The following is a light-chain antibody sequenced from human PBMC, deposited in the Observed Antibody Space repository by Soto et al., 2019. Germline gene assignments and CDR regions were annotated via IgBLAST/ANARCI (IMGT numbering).Light chain of an antibody. CDR1: QSISSD. J-gene: IGKJ1*01. CDR2: AAY. V-gene: IGKV1-39*01. Sequence: DIQMTQSPSSLSASVGDRVTITCRASQSISSDLNWYQQKPGKAPKLLIYAAYSLKSGVPSRFSGSGYGTDFTLTISSLQPEDFATYYCQQSYSTTRTFGQGTKVEIK. CDR3: QQSYSTTRT.